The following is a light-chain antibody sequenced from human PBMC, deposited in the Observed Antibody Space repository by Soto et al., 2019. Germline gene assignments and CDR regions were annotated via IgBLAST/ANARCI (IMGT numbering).Light chain of an antibody. CDR1: QSVSSY. CDR3: QQRSNLPLYT. Sequence: EIVLTQSPATLSLSPGERATLSCRASQSVSSYLAWYQQKPGQAPRLLIYDASNRATGIPARFSGSGSGTDFTLTLSSLEPEDFAVYYCQQRSNLPLYTFGHGTKLEIK. CDR2: DAS. J-gene: IGKJ2*01. V-gene: IGKV3-11*01.